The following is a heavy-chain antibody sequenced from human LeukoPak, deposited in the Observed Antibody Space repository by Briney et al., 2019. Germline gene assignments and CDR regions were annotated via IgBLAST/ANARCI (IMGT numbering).Heavy chain of an antibody. J-gene: IGHJ4*02. CDR2: IKQDGSEK. Sequence: GGSLRLSCVASGFTFSSYWMSWVRQAPGKGLDWVANIKQDGSEKYYVDSVKGRFTISRDNAKNSLYLQMNSLRAEDTAVYYCARVEAVAGLDYFDYWGQGTLVTVSS. V-gene: IGHV3-7*01. D-gene: IGHD6-19*01. CDR1: GFTFSSYW. CDR3: ARVEAVAGLDYFDY.